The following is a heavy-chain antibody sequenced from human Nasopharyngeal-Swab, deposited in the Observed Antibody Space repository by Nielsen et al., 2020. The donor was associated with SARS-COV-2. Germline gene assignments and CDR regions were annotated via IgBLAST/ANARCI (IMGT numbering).Heavy chain of an antibody. CDR1: GFTFSSYW. D-gene: IGHD2-2*01. Sequence: GESLKIFCAASGFTFSSYWMSWVRQAPGKGLEWVANIKQDGSEKYYVDSVKGRFTISRDNAKNSLYLQMNSLRAEDTAVYYCAREGVVPAAMLDYWGQGTLVTVSS. CDR2: IKQDGSEK. V-gene: IGHV3-7*01. CDR3: AREGVVPAAMLDY. J-gene: IGHJ4*02.